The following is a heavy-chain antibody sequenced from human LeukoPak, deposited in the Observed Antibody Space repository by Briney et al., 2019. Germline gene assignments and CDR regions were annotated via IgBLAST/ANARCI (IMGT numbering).Heavy chain of an antibody. J-gene: IGHJ3*02. D-gene: IGHD1-1*01. Sequence: GASVKVSCKAFGYTFDTSSISWVRQAPGQRLEWMGWISPINGNTHYAQGVQGRVTMTTDTSRSTAYMELRSLRSDDTAVYYCTRVRNSNNWWGAFDIWGQGTMVTVSS. CDR1: GYTFDTSS. CDR2: ISPINGNT. V-gene: IGHV1-18*01. CDR3: TRVRNSNNWWGAFDI.